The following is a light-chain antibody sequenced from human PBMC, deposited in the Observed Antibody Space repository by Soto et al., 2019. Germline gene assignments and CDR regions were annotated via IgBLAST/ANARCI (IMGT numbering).Light chain of an antibody. J-gene: IGKJ2*01. Sequence: DIVMTQSPATLSVSPGERATLSCRASQSVSISLAWYQQKPGQAPRLLIYGASTRATGIPARFSGSGSGTEFTLTISSLQSEDFAVYYCQQYGSSPPYTFGQGTKLEIK. CDR3: QQYGSSPPYT. V-gene: IGKV3-15*01. CDR1: QSVSIS. CDR2: GAS.